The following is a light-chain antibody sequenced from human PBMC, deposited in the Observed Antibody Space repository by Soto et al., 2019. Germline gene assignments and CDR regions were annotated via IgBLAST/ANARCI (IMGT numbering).Light chain of an antibody. J-gene: IGKJ1*01. V-gene: IGKV3-20*01. CDR2: GAS. CDR1: QSVSNNY. Sequence: IVLTQSPGTLSPSPGERATLSCRASQSVSNNYLAWYQQKPGQAPRLLIYGASNRATGIPDRFSGSGSGTDFTLTISRLEPEDFAVYYCQQYGSSGTFAQGTKVDIK. CDR3: QQYGSSGT.